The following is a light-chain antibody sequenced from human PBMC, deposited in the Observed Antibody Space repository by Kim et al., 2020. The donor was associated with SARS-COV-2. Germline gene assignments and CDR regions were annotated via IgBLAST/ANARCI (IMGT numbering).Light chain of an antibody. J-gene: IGKJ5*01. CDR1: QDVSSY. CDR3: QQYSSYPIT. V-gene: IGKV1-8*01. CDR2: AAS. Sequence: ASTGARVTITCRASQDVSSYLAWYQQKPGKAPNLLIYAASTLRSGVPSRFSGSRSGTDFTLTISWLQSEDFATYYCQQYSSYPITFGQGTRLEIK.